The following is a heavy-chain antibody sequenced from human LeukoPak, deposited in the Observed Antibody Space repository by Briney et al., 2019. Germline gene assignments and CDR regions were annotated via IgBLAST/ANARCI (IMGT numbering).Heavy chain of an antibody. CDR1: GYTFTIYY. V-gene: IGHV1-46*01. Sequence: ASVKLSCKSSGYTFTIYYMHWVRHAPGQALEWMGIINPSGGSTSYTQKFQGRVTMTRDTSTTTVYMELSSLRSEDTPVYDGARGFGGSGPWSYYGMDVWGQGTTVTVSS. CDR2: INPSGGST. CDR3: ARGFGGSGPWSYYGMDV. D-gene: IGHD3-10*01. J-gene: IGHJ6*02.